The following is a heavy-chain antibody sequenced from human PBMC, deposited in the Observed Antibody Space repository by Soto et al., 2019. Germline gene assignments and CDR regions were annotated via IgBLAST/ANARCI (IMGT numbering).Heavy chain of an antibody. CDR1: GYTFTGCY. CDR2: INPNSGGT. D-gene: IGHD3-22*01. Sequence: ASVKVSCKASGYTFTGCYMHWVRQAPGQGLEWMGWINPNSGGTNYAQKFQGWVTMTRDTSISTAYMELSRLRSDDTAVYYCARESGDYYDSSGYYAFDIWGQGTVVTVSS. J-gene: IGHJ3*02. CDR3: ARESGDYYDSSGYYAFDI. V-gene: IGHV1-2*04.